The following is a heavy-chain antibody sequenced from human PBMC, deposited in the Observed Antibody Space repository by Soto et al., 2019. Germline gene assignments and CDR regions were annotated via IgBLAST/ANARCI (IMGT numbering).Heavy chain of an antibody. CDR2: ISNDGGST. D-gene: IGHD2-15*01. CDR3: AKVEVVGGTRSCKVDH. V-gene: IGHV3-23*01. CDR1: GFTFRSYA. J-gene: IGHJ4*02. Sequence: PRGSLRLSCSSTGFTFRSYAMSWVRQAPGKGLEWVSVISNDGGSTYYADSVKGRLTISRDNSKNTVFLQMNSLRAEDTAIYYCAKVEVVGGTRSCKVDHWGQGTQVTVSS.